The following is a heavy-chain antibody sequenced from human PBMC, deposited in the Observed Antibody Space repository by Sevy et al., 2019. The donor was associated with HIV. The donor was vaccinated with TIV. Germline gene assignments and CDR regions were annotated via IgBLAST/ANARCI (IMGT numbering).Heavy chain of an antibody. Sequence: ASVKVSCKVSGYTLTELSMHWVRQAPGKGLEWMGGFDPEDGETIYAQKFQGRVTMTEDTSTDTAYMELSSLRSGDTAVYYCATDLKMVQLWFQNFDYWGQGTLVTVSS. J-gene: IGHJ4*02. D-gene: IGHD5-18*01. CDR1: GYTLTELS. V-gene: IGHV1-24*01. CDR3: ATDLKMVQLWFQNFDY. CDR2: FDPEDGET.